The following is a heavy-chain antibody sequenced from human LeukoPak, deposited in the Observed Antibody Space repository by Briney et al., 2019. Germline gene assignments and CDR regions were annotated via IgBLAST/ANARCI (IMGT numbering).Heavy chain of an antibody. J-gene: IGHJ4*02. Sequence: GGSLRLSCAASGFIFIDYDFHWVRQAPGKGLEWLAYISKDAAFMFYADSVRGRFTVSRDNSKRTVYLQLNSLRAEDTALYYCARDLMWLVDYWGQGTLVTVSS. CDR3: ARDLMWLVDY. V-gene: IGHV3-30*04. CDR1: GFIFIDYD. D-gene: IGHD6-19*01. CDR2: ISKDAAFM.